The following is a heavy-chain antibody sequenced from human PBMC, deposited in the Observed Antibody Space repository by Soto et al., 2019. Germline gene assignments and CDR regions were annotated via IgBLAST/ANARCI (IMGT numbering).Heavy chain of an antibody. J-gene: IGHJ4*02. CDR1: GYTLTELS. Sequence: ASVKVSCKVSGYTLTELSMHWVRQAPGKGLEWMGGFDPEDGETIYAQKFQGRVTMTEDTSTDTAYMELSSLRSEDTAVYYCATDLITGTKPVYWGQGTLVTVSS. CDR2: FDPEDGET. V-gene: IGHV1-24*01. CDR3: ATDLITGTKPVY. D-gene: IGHD1-7*01.